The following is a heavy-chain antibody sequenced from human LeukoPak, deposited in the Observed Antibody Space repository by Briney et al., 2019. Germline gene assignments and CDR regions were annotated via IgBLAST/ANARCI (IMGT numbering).Heavy chain of an antibody. CDR1: GDSVSRHDLT. CDR3: VRSYDWVFDY. CDR2: TFYRSKWYN. J-gene: IGHJ4*02. D-gene: IGHD1-1*01. Sequence: SQTLSLTCAISGDSVSRHDLTWDWVRQSPSRGLEWLGRTFYRSKWYNDYAVSVKSRITVSPDTSRNQFSLHLNSVTPEDTAVYYCVRSYDWVFDYWGQGTRVTVSS. V-gene: IGHV6-1*01.